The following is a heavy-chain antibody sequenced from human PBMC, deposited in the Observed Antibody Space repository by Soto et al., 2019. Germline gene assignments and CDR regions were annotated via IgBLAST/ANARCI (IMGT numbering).Heavy chain of an antibody. CDR3: ERSRVPDACDI. Sequence: QVHLVQSGAEVKKPGASVKGSCKASRDTFTGYYMHWVRQAPGKGLEWMGWLNPNSGGPNYAQKFQGRVTMTRDTAVSTVYMELSRLRADDTAVYYCERSRVPDACDIWGQGTMVTVSS. CDR2: LNPNSGGP. J-gene: IGHJ3*02. D-gene: IGHD6-6*01. V-gene: IGHV1-2*02. CDR1: RDTFTGYY.